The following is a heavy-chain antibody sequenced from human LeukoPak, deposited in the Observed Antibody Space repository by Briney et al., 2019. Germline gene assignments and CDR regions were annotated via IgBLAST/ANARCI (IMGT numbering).Heavy chain of an antibody. CDR3: TMEAGLTFDY. CDR1: GFTFSSYG. V-gene: IGHV3-15*01. J-gene: IGHJ4*02. Sequence: GGSLRLSCAASGFTFSSYGMHWVRQAPGKGLEWVGRIKSKTDGGTTDYAAPVKGRFTISRDDSKNTLYLQMNSLKTEDTAVYYCTMEAGLTFDYWGQGTLVTVSS. CDR2: IKSKTDGGTT. D-gene: IGHD2-8*01.